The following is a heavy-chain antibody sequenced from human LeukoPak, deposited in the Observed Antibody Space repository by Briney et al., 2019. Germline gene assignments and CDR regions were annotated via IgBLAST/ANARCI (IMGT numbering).Heavy chain of an antibody. Sequence: GTSLRLSCAASGFTFSTFPMHWVRQTPDKRLEWVAVISHDGRDTYYADSVMGRFTISRDNSKNTLYLQMNGLSPEDTAVVYCARVGRVSIYPSYMDVWGKGTTVTVSS. V-gene: IGHV3-30*04. D-gene: IGHD6-6*01. J-gene: IGHJ6*03. CDR3: ARVGRVSIYPSYMDV. CDR2: ISHDGRDT. CDR1: GFTFSTFP.